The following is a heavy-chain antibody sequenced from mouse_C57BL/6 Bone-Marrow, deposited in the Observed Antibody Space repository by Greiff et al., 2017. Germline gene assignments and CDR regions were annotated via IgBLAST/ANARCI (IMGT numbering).Heavy chain of an antibody. D-gene: IGHD1-1*01. CDR2: IHPNSGST. CDR3: ARRQDYYGSSYGFAY. CDR1: GYTFTSYW. Sequence: VQLQQPGAELVKPGASVKLSCKASGYTFTSYWMHWVKQRPGQGLEWIGMIHPNSGSTNYNEKFKSKATLTVDKSSSTAYMQLSSLTSEDSAVYYCARRQDYYGSSYGFAYWGQGTLVTVSA. V-gene: IGHV1-64*01. J-gene: IGHJ3*01.